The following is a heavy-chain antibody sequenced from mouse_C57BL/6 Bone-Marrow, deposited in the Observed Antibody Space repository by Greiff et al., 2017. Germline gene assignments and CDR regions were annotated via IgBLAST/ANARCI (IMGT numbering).Heavy chain of an antibody. Sequence: EVNVVESGGDLVKPGGSLKLSCAASGFTFSSYGMSWVRQTPDKRLAWVATISSGGSYTYYPDSVKGRFTISRDNAKNTLYLQMSSLKSEDTAMYYCARRGDDYYAMDYWGQGTSVTVSS. J-gene: IGHJ4*01. V-gene: IGHV5-6*02. CDR2: ISSGGSYT. CDR3: ARRGDDYYAMDY. CDR1: GFTFSSYG.